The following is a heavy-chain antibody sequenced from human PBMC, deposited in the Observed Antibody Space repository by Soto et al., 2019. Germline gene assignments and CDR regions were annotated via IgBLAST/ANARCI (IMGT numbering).Heavy chain of an antibody. V-gene: IGHV3-74*03. J-gene: IGHJ4*02. CDR1: GFTFSNFW. D-gene: IGHD5-18*01. Sequence: GGSLRLSCAASGFTFSNFWMHWVRQAPGKGLVWVSRVYSDGSGPMYADSVKGRFTISRDNAKSTLYLQMNSLRPEDTAVYYWATLNSFGSDYWGRGPLVTVSS. CDR2: VYSDGSGP. CDR3: ATLNSFGSDY.